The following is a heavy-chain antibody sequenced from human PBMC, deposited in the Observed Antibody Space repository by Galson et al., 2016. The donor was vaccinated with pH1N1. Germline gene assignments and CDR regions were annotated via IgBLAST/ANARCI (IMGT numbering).Heavy chain of an antibody. D-gene: IGHD6-19*01. CDR1: GYSFSSHW. J-gene: IGHJ4*02. CDR2: IYPGDSDT. V-gene: IGHV5-51*01. CDR3: ARRSAVAGVDY. Sequence: QSGAEVKKPGESLKISCQGSGYSFSSHWIGWVRQMPGKGLEWMGIIYPGDSDTKYSPSFQGQVTFSADKSINTAYLQWSSLKASDTAVYFCARRSAVAGVDYWGQGTLVTVSS.